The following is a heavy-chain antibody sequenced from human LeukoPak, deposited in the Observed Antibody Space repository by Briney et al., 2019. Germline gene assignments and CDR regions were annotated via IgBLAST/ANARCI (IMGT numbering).Heavy chain of an antibody. Sequence: ASVTVSCKVSGCTLTELSMHWVRQAPGKGLEWMGGFDPEDGETIYAQKFQGRVTMTEDTSTDTAYMELSSLRSEDTAVYYCATSPDYYDSSDIWGQGTMVTVSS. CDR3: ATSPDYYDSSDI. J-gene: IGHJ3*02. CDR2: FDPEDGET. CDR1: GCTLTELS. V-gene: IGHV1-24*01. D-gene: IGHD3-22*01.